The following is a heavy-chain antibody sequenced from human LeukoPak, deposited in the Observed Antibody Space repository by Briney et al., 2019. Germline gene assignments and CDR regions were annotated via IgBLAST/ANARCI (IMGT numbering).Heavy chain of an antibody. V-gene: IGHV4-39*01. CDR1: GGSISSSSYY. Sequence: SETLSLTCTVSGGSISSSSYYWGWIRQPPGKGLEWIGSIYYSGSTYYNPSLKSRVTISVDTSKNQFSLKLSSVTAADTAVYYCASHEREEALPLDYWGQGTLVTVSS. CDR2: IYYSGST. D-gene: IGHD5-24*01. J-gene: IGHJ4*02. CDR3: ASHEREEALPLDY.